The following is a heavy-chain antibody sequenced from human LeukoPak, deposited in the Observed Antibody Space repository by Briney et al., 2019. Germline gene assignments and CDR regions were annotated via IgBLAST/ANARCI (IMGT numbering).Heavy chain of an antibody. CDR1: GLSFSDYG. Sequence: PGGSLRLSCAGSGLSFSDYGMNWVRQAPGKGLEWLTFISPSGRSVSYADSVKGRFTIARDNAKKSLYLQMDNLRGEDTAIYYCTRDAGSDFWGQGTLVTVSS. D-gene: IGHD3-10*01. J-gene: IGHJ4*02. V-gene: IGHV3-48*03. CDR3: TRDAGSDF. CDR2: ISPSGRSV.